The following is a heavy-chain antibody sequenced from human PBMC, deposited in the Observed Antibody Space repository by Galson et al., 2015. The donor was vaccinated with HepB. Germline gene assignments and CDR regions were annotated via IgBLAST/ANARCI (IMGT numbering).Heavy chain of an antibody. J-gene: IGHJ4*02. D-gene: IGHD1-1*01. V-gene: IGHV1-69*13. CDR2: IIPIFGTA. CDR3: ARGVFTEEREGYFDY. CDR1: GGTFSSYA. Sequence: SVKVSCKASGGTFSSYAISWVRQAPGQGLEWMGGIIPIFGTANYAQKFQGRVTITADESTSTAYMELSSLRSEDTAVYYCARGVFTEEREGYFDYWGQGTLVTVSS.